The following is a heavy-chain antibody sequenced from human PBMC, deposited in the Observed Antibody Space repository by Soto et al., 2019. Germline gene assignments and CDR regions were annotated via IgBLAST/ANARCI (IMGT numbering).Heavy chain of an antibody. CDR2: INHSGST. CDR3: ARFSSLLGYCSGGSCLGTSWFDP. D-gene: IGHD2-15*01. Sequence: QVQLQQWGAGLLKPSETLSLTCAVYGGSFSGYYWSWIRQPPGKGLEWIGEINHSGSTNYNPSLKGRVTISVDTSKNQFSLKLSSVTAADTAVYYCARFSSLLGYCSGGSCLGTSWFDPWGQGTLVTVSS. CDR1: GGSFSGYY. V-gene: IGHV4-34*01. J-gene: IGHJ5*02.